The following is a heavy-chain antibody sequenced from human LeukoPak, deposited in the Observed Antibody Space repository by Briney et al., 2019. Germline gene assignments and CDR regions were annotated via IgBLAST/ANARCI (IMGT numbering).Heavy chain of an antibody. V-gene: IGHV3-30*02. Sequence: GGSLRLSCAASGFTFSSYGIYWVRQAPGKGLQWVAFIRYDGSNKYYADSVKGRFTISRDNSKNTPYLQMNSLRAEDTAVYNCAKGYGSEASYYYYYMDVWGKGTTVTISS. D-gene: IGHD3-16*01. CDR2: IRYDGSNK. CDR3: AKGYGSEASYYYYYMDV. J-gene: IGHJ6*03. CDR1: GFTFSSYG.